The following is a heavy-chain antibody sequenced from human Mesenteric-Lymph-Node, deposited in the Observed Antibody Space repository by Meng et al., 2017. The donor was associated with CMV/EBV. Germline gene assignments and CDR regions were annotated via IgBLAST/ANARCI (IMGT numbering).Heavy chain of an antibody. CDR3: TRKTGYCSSTSCAPFDY. CDR2: IRSKAYGGTT. D-gene: IGHD2-2*01. J-gene: IGHJ4*02. Sequence: GESLKISCVTSGFTFSGSGMHWVRQAPGKGLEWVGFIRSKAYGGTTEYAASVKGRFTISRDDSKSIAYLQMNSLKTEDTAVYYCTRKTGYCSSTSCAPFDYWGQGTLVTVSS. CDR1: GFTFSGSG. V-gene: IGHV3-49*04.